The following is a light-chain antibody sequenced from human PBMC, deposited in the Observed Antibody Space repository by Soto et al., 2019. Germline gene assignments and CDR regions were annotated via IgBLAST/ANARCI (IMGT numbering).Light chain of an antibody. CDR1: QSISSW. V-gene: IGKV1-5*01. J-gene: IGKJ1*01. CDR2: DAS. CDR3: QQSDSYPWT. Sequence: DIQMTQSPSTLSASVGDRVTITCRASQSISSWLAWYQQKPGKVPKLLIYDASSLESGVPSRFSGGGSGTDFTLTISSLQPDDFAPYYCQQSDSYPWTFGQGTKVEIK.